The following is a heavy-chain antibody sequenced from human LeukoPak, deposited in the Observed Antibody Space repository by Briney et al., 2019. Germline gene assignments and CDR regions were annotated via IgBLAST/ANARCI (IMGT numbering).Heavy chain of an antibody. J-gene: IGHJ5*02. CDR2: VYHSGAT. CDR1: NYSINDGYY. V-gene: IGHV4-38-2*02. D-gene: IGHD6-19*01. Sequence: SETLSLTCTVSNYSINDGYYWGWIRPPPGKGLQWIGGVYHSGATYQNPSLKSRVTISVDTSKNQFSLNLTSVTAADTAVYYCARDSSGTLSGGGWFDPWDQGTLVTVSS. CDR3: ARDSSGTLSGGGWFDP.